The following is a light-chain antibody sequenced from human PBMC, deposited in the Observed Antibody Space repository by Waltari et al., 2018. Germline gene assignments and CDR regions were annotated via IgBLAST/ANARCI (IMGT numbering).Light chain of an antibody. J-gene: IGLJ2*01. CDR2: SST. V-gene: IGLV1-44*01. Sequence: QSVLTQPPSASGTPGPRVTISCSGSRPNIGSNTVHWSQHHPERAPSLLIYSSTQRPSGVPDRFSASKSGTSASLAISGLQSEDEADYYCAAWDDSLNGPYVVFGGGTKLTVL. CDR3: AAWDDSLNGPYVV. CDR1: RPNIGSNT.